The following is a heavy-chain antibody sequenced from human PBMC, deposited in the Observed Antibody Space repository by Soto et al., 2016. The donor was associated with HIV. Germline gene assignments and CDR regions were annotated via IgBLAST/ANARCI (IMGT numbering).Heavy chain of an antibody. CDR1: GFTFSDYY. CDR2: MSASGNTI. Sequence: VQLVESGGGLVKPGGSLRLSCAASGFTFSDYYMIWIRQVPGKGLEWLSYMSASGNTIYYSDSVKGRFTISRDNAKNSLYLQMNTLRADDTAVYYCARRIAAAGTNYYYYYMDVWGQRDHGHRLL. CDR3: ARRIAAAGTNYYYYYMDV. D-gene: IGHD6-13*01. J-gene: IGHJ6*03. V-gene: IGHV3-11*04.